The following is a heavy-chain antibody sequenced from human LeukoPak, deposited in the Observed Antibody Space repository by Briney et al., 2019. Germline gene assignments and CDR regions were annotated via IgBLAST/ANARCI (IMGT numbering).Heavy chain of an antibody. CDR3: ARDGVPGGRDV. Sequence: GGSLTLSCAASGFAFSSHWMNWVRQAPGKGNEWVANVNREESDKNYVDSVKGRFTISRDNAKNSLYLQMNSLRVEDTAVCYCARDGVPGGRDVWGQGTTVTVS. CDR1: GFAFSSHW. CDR2: VNREESDK. V-gene: IGHV3-7*01. D-gene: IGHD3-16*01. J-gene: IGHJ6*02.